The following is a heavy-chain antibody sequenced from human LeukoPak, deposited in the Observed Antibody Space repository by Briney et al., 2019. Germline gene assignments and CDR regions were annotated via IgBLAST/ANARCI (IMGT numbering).Heavy chain of an antibody. Sequence: PGGSLRLSCAASGFAFSNYWMSWVRQAPGKGLEWVANIKQDGSEKSYVDSVKGRFTVSRDNAKNSLYLQMNSLRAEDTAVYYCARGRGGCSSTSCYARTFDYWGQGTLVTVSS. CDR2: IKQDGSEK. D-gene: IGHD2-2*01. V-gene: IGHV3-7*01. J-gene: IGHJ4*02. CDR1: GFAFSNYW. CDR3: ARGRGGCSSTSCYARTFDY.